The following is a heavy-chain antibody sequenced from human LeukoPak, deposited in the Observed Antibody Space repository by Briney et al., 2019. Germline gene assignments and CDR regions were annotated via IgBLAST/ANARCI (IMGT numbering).Heavy chain of an antibody. CDR2: IYYSGSA. J-gene: IGHJ5*02. D-gene: IGHD2-8*01. CDR1: GGSISSYC. CDR3: ARGAGGAIVRLVYRENWFAT. V-gene: IGHV4-59*01. Sequence: PSETLSLTCTVSGGSISSYCWSWIRQPPGQGLEWVGNIYYSGSANYNPSLKSGVTISVDTSKNQFSLKLSSVTAADTAVYYCARGAGGAIVRLVYRENWFATWGQRTLVTVSS.